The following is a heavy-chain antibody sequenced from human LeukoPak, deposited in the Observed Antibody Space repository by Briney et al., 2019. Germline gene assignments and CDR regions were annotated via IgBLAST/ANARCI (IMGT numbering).Heavy chain of an antibody. D-gene: IGHD5-12*01. Sequence: GGSLRLSCAASGFTFSNYAMSWVRQAPGKGLEWVSGIRCSGGSTYYVDSVKGRFTISRDNSKNTLYLQLNSLRPEDTAVYYCAKGLRFVDYWGQGTLVTVSS. CDR1: GFTFSNYA. CDR3: AKGLRFVDY. J-gene: IGHJ4*02. CDR2: IRCSGGST. V-gene: IGHV3-23*01.